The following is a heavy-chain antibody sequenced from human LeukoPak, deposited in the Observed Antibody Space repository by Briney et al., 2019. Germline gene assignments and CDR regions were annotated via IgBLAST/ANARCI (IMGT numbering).Heavy chain of an antibody. Sequence: PGASLKVSCKGSGSIITCYWIAWVRPLPGEGLEWMGIIYPGDSHNRDTPSFQCHVTISIDKSIRLAYLHWISLKAPATAFYEGARSWEPPNCDQWGQGTLGSVST. D-gene: IGHD1-26*01. CDR2: IYPGDSHN. CDR3: ARSWEPPNCDQ. V-gene: IGHV5-51*01. J-gene: IGHJ4*02. CDR1: GSIITCYW.